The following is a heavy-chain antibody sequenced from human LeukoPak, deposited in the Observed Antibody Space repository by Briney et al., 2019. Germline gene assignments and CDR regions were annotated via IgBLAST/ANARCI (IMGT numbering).Heavy chain of an antibody. J-gene: IGHJ5*02. CDR3: ARGYSSGWNGRVAFDP. D-gene: IGHD6-19*01. Sequence: KPSETLSLTCSVSGGSVSSYYWNWIRQPPGKGLEWIGFFYHSGGTHYNPSLKSRVTISLDTSKSQVSLNLNSVTVADTAVYYCARGYSSGWNGRVAFDPWGQGTLVTVSS. CDR1: GGSVSSYY. V-gene: IGHV4-59*02. CDR2: FYHSGGT.